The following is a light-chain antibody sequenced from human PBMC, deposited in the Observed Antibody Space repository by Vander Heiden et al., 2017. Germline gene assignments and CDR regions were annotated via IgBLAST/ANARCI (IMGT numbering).Light chain of an antibody. CDR2: AAS. CDR3: QHSYNAPHPMFT. Sequence: DIQLAQSPCTLSASEGDRATITCRASQSISSYLIWLQQKPDKAPNLLIYAASSLQSGVPSRFSGSGSGTDFTLTISSLEPEDFATYYCQHSYNAPHPMFTFGQGTKLEIK. V-gene: IGKV1-39*01. CDR1: QSISSY. J-gene: IGKJ2*01.